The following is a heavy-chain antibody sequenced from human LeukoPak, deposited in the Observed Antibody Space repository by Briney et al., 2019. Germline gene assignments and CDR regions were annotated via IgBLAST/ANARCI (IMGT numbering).Heavy chain of an antibody. J-gene: IGHJ5*02. CDR1: GYTFTDYY. CDR3: AREPVTGTLNFFDP. D-gene: IGHD6-19*01. Sequence: ASVKVSCKASGYTFTDYYLHWVRQAPGQGLEWMGWIKPNSGGTNYAHKFQGRVTMTRDTSLNTAYMELNRLISDDTAVYYCAREPVTGTLNFFDPWGQGALVTVTS. V-gene: IGHV1-2*02. CDR2: IKPNSGGT.